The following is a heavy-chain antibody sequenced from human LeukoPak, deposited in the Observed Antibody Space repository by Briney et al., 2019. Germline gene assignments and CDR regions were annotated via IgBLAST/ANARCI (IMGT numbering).Heavy chain of an antibody. CDR3: ARYHNGYDDY. CDR1: GGSITSYY. J-gene: IGHJ4*02. Sequence: PSETLSLTCAVSGGSITSYYWNWFRQPPGKGLEWLGYINYSGHTNYNPSLKSRVTISVDTSKNQFSLILSSVTAADTAVYYCARYHNGYDDYWGQGTLVTVSS. CDR2: INYSGHT. D-gene: IGHD5-12*01. V-gene: IGHV4-59*12.